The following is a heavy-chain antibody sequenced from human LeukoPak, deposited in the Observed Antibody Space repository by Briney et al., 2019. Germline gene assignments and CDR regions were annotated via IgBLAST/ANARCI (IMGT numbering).Heavy chain of an antibody. D-gene: IGHD2-21*01. V-gene: IGHV1-69*05. CDR3: ARVTRWGSRQGIYDYYMDV. Sequence: ASVKVSCKASGGTFSSYAISWVRQAPGQGLEWMGGIIPIFGTANYAQKFQGRVTITTDESTSTAYMELSSLRSEDTAVYYCARVTRWGSRQGIYDYYMDVWGKGTTVTVSS. CDR1: GGTFSSYA. CDR2: IIPIFGTA. J-gene: IGHJ6*03.